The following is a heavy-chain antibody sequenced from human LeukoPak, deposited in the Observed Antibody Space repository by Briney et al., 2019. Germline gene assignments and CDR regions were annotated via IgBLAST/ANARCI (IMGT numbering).Heavy chain of an antibody. CDR2: ISYDGSNK. D-gene: IGHD3-22*01. J-gene: IGHJ1*01. Sequence: PGGSLRLSCAASGFTFSSYGMHWVRQAPGKGLEWVAVISYDGSNKYYADSVKGRFTISRDNSKNTLYLQMNSLRAEDTAVYYCAKAPYYYDSSGYYTAEYFQHWGQGTLVTVSS. CDR3: AKAPYYYDSSGYYTAEYFQH. V-gene: IGHV3-30*18. CDR1: GFTFSSYG.